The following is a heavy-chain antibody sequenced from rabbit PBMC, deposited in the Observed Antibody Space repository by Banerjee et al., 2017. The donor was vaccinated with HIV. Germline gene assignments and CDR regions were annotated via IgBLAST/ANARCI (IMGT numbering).Heavy chain of an antibody. D-gene: IGHD6-1*01. J-gene: IGHJ3*01. CDR3: ARDGGGGGYAPYL. CDR2: IYVGSSGDT. Sequence: QEQLVESGGGLVQPEGSLTLTCTASGFSFSSSYYMCWVRQAPGKGLEWIACIYVGSSGDTYYASWAKGRFTISKTSSTTVTLQMTSLTAADTATYFCARDGGGGGYAPYLWGQGTLVTVS. CDR1: GFSFSSSYY. V-gene: IGHV1S45*01.